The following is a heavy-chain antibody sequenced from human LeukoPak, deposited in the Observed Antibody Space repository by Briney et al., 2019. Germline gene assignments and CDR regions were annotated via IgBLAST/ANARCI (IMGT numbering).Heavy chain of an antibody. J-gene: IGHJ4*02. CDR2: ISYDGSNK. CDR3: ARDPGYSYGCDY. V-gene: IGHV3-30*04. D-gene: IGHD5-18*01. Sequence: GSLRLSCAASGFTFSSYAMHWVRQAPGKGLEWVAVISYDGSNKYYADSVKGRFTISRDNSKNTLYLQMNSLRAEDTAVYYCARDPGYSYGCDYWGQGTLVTVSS. CDR1: GFTFSSYA.